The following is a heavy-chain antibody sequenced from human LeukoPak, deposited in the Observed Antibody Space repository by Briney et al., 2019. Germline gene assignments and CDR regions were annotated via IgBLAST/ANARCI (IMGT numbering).Heavy chain of an antibody. J-gene: IGHJ4*02. Sequence: ASVKVSCKASGYTFTSYGISWVRQAPGQGLEWMGWISACNGNTNYAQKLQGRVTMTADTSTSTAYMELRSLRSDDTAVYYCARRGLYSSSSVEGDYWGQGTLVTVSS. CDR2: ISACNGNT. V-gene: IGHV1-18*01. CDR1: GYTFTSYG. CDR3: ARRGLYSSSSVEGDY. D-gene: IGHD6-6*01.